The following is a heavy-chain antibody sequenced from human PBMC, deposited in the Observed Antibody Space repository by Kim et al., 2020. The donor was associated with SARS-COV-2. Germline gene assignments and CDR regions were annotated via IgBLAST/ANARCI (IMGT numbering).Heavy chain of an antibody. CDR3: ARSIVGATND. Sequence: NTGYAQKFQGRVTMTRNTSISTAYMELSSLRSEDTAVYYCARSIVGATNDWGQGTLVTVSS. J-gene: IGHJ4*02. V-gene: IGHV1-8*01. D-gene: IGHD1-26*01. CDR2: NT.